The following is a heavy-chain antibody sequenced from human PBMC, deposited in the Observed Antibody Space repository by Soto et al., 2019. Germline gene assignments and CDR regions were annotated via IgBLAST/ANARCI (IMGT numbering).Heavy chain of an antibody. V-gene: IGHV4-34*01. CDR3: ARDKITGLFDY. D-gene: IGHD2-8*02. Sequence: QVQLQQWGAGLLKPSETLSLTCAVYGGSFSGYYWTWIRQPPGTGLEWIGEINHSGSTNYNPSLKARXTXSXXPSKDQFCLNLTSVTVADTAVYYCARDKITGLFDYWGQGTLGTVSS. J-gene: IGHJ4*02. CDR2: INHSGST. CDR1: GGSFSGYY.